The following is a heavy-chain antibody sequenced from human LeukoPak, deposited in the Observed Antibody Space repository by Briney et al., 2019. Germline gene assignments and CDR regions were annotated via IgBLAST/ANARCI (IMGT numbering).Heavy chain of an antibody. D-gene: IGHD2-2*03. CDR1: GGTFSSYA. Sequence: ASVKVSCKASGGTFSSYAISWVRQAPGQGLEWMGGIIPIFGTANYAQKFQGRVTITADESTSIAYMELSSLRSEDTAVYYCARGGYGYCSSTSCTTDYWGQGTLVTVSS. J-gene: IGHJ4*02. CDR2: IIPIFGTA. V-gene: IGHV1-69*13. CDR3: ARGGYGYCSSTSCTTDY.